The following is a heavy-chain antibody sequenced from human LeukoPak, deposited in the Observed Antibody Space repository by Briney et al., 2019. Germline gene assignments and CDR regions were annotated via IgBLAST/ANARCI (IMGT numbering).Heavy chain of an antibody. CDR1: GGSISSGGYY. D-gene: IGHD3-22*01. V-gene: IGHV4-31*03. Sequence: SQTLSLTCTVSGGSISSGGYYWSWIRQHPGKGLEWIGYIYYSGSTYYNPSLKSRVTISVDTSKNQFSLKLSSVTAADTAVYYCARIYDSSGYSDDAFDIWGQGTMVTVSS. CDR3: ARIYDSSGYSDDAFDI. J-gene: IGHJ3*02. CDR2: IYYSGST.